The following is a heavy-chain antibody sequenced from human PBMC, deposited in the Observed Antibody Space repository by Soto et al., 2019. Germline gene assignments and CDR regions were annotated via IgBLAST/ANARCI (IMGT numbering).Heavy chain of an antibody. J-gene: IGHJ4*02. CDR1: GSTFNNFA. D-gene: IGHD1-26*01. V-gene: IGHV1-69*06. CDR3: ARAIKRWEVNYYFDF. CDR2: IVVDSNTA. Sequence: QVVLLQSGAEVKAPGSSVRVSCQVSGSTFNNFAFSWVRQAPGNGPEWMGGIVVDSNTAEYSQRFQDRFTITADTSSKTLYMAWGSLTFEDTAVYYCARAIKRWEVNYYFDFWGQGTLVTVSS.